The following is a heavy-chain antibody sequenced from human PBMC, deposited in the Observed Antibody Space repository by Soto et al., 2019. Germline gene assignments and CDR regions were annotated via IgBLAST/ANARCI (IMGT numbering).Heavy chain of an antibody. J-gene: IGHJ4*02. Sequence: SETLSLTCTVSGGSISSGDYYWSWIRQPPGKGLEWIAYIYYSGSTYHNPSLKSPVSISIDTSKNLFSLRLSSVTAADTAVYYCARLWFGESEGIFFDNWGRGTLVTVSS. CDR3: ARLWFGESEGIFFDN. CDR1: GGSISSGDYY. V-gene: IGHV4-30-4*01. D-gene: IGHD3-10*01. CDR2: IYYSGST.